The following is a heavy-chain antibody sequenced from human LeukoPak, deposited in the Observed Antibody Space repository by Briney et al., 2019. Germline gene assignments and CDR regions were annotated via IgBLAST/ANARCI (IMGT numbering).Heavy chain of an antibody. CDR2: IRYDGSNK. D-gene: IGHD3-3*01. V-gene: IGHV3-30*02. J-gene: IGHJ6*03. Sequence: PGGSLRLSCAASGFTFSSYGMHWVRQAPGKGLEWVAFIRYDGSNKYYADSVKGRFTISRDNSKNTLYLQMNSLRAEDTAVYYCAKDGRITIFGVVIAYYYYYMDVWGKGTTVTVSS. CDR3: AKDGRITIFGVVIAYYYYYMDV. CDR1: GFTFSSYG.